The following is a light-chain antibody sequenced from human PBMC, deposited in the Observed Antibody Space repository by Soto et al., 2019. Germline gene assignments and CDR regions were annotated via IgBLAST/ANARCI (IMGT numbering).Light chain of an antibody. V-gene: IGLV2-18*02. J-gene: IGLJ2*01. CDR2: EIR. CDR3: SSYTSSSTLV. CDR1: SSDVGSYNR. Sequence: QSVLTQPPSVSGSPGQSVTISCTGTSSDVGSYNRVSWYQQPPGTAPKLIIYEIRNRPSGVPDRFSGSKSGNTASLTISGLQAEDEAYYYCSSYTSSSTLVFGGGTQLTVL.